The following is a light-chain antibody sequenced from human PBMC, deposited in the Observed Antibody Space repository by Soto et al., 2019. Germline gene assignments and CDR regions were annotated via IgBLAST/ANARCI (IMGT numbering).Light chain of an antibody. Sequence: QSALPQPRSVSGSPGQSVTISCTGTSSDVGVYNYVSWYQQHPGKAPKLRIYDVSKRPSGVPDRFSGSKSGNTASLTISGLQAEDEADYYCCSYGGSYTGVFGGGTKLTVL. CDR2: DVS. J-gene: IGLJ3*02. V-gene: IGLV2-11*01. CDR1: SSDVGVYNY. CDR3: CSYGGSYTGV.